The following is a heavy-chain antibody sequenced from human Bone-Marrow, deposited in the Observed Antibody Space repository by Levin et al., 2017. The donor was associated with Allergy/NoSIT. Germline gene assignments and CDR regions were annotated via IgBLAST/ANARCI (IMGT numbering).Heavy chain of an antibody. CDR1: TYTFPAYF. CDR2: INPNSGGT. J-gene: IGHJ5*02. D-gene: IGHD3-16*01. Sequence: ASVKVSCKASTYTFPAYFVHWVRQAPGQGLQWMGRINPNSGGTSYAQEFQGRVTVTRDTSISTVYMELTGLRSDDTAVYYCASGQLPGGSWFDPWGQGTLVTVSS. CDR3: ASGQLPGGSWFDP. V-gene: IGHV1-2*06.